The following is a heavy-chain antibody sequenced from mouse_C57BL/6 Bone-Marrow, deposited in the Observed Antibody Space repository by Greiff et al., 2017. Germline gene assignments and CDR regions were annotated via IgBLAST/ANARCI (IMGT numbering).Heavy chain of an antibody. CDR1: GFNIKNTY. J-gene: IGHJ2*01. CDR2: IDPANGNT. Sequence: SVAELVRPGASVKLSCTASGFNIKNTYMHWVKQRPEQGLEWIGRIDPANGNTKYAPKFQGKATITADTSSNTAYLQLSSLTSEDTAIYYCASPRQLRLRYFDYWGQGTTLTVSS. V-gene: IGHV14-3*01. D-gene: IGHD3-2*02. CDR3: ASPRQLRLRYFDY.